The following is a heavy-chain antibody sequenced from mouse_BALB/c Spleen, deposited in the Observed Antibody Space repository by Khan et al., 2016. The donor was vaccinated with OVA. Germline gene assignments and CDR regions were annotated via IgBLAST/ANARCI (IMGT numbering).Heavy chain of an antibody. Sequence: VQLQESGPGLVAPSQSLSITCTVPGFSLTSFGANWVRQPPGKGLEWLGVIGGDGSTNYHSTLMSRLSISKGNSQSQVFLKLSSLQTDVTATNYCAKWGTANYYAMDYWGQGTSVTVSS. J-gene: IGHJ4*01. CDR2: IGGDGST. CDR1: GFSLTSFG. V-gene: IGHV2-3*01. CDR3: AKWGTANYYAMDY. D-gene: IGHD1-2*01.